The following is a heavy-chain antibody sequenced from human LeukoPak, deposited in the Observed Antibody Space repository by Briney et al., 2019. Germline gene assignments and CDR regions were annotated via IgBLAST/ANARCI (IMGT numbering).Heavy chain of an antibody. CDR3: ATHYCGGGSCYPGVY. CDR1: GGTFSSYA. J-gene: IGHJ4*02. CDR2: IIPILGIA. Sequence: GASVKVSCKASGGTFSSYAISWVRQAPGQGLEWVGRIIPILGIANYAQKFQGRVTITADKSTSTAYMELSSLRSEDTAVYYCATHYCGGGSCYPGVYWGQGTLVTVSS. D-gene: IGHD2-15*01. V-gene: IGHV1-69*04.